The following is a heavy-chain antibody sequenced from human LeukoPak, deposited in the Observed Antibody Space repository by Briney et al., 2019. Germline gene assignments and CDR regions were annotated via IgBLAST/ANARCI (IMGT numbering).Heavy chain of an antibody. CDR2: MYYRGNT. Sequence: SETLSLTCTVSGGSISTITYYWGWIRQPPGKGLAWVGHMYYRGNTFYNPSLKSRVTISVDTSKNQFSLKLRSVTAADTAVYYCARLYGNYQNYFDYWGQGTLVTVSS. J-gene: IGHJ4*02. V-gene: IGHV4-39*07. CDR3: ARLYGNYQNYFDY. D-gene: IGHD1-7*01. CDR1: GGSISTITYY.